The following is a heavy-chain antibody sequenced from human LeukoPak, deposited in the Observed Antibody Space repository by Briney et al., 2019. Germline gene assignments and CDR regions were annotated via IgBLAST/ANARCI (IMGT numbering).Heavy chain of an antibody. CDR3: TTLYGQDAFDI. J-gene: IGHJ3*02. V-gene: IGHV3-49*04. CDR2: IRSKAYGGTT. Sequence: PGGSLRLSCTASGFTFGDYAMSWVRQAPGKGLEWVGFIRSKAYGGTTEYAASVKGRFTISRDDSKSIAYLQMNSLKTEDTAVYYCTTLYGQDAFDIWGQGTMVTVSS. D-gene: IGHD3-10*01. CDR1: GFTFGDYA.